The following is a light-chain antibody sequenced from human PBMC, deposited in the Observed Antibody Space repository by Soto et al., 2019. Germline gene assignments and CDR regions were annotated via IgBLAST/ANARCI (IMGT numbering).Light chain of an antibody. CDR1: QSVSDSY. Sequence: ENVLTQSPGTLSLSPGERATLSCRASQSVSDSYLAWYQQKPGQTPRLLIYATSGRATGIPDRFSGSGSGPDFTLTISRVEPEDFAGYYCQQDVTSHPRYTFGQGTKLEIK. V-gene: IGKV3-20*01. J-gene: IGKJ2*01. CDR2: ATS. CDR3: QQDVTSHPRYT.